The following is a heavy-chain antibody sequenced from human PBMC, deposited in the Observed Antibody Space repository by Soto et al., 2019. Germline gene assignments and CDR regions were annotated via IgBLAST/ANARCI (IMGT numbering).Heavy chain of an antibody. J-gene: IGHJ4*02. CDR3: ARTYYDFWSGYYGLDY. Sequence: QVQLVQSGAEVKKPGASVKVSCKASRYTFTSYYMHWVRQAPGQGLEWMGIINPSGGSTSYAQKFQGRVTMTRDTSTSTVYMELSSLRSEDTAVYYCARTYYDFWSGYYGLDYWGQGTLVTVSS. CDR2: INPSGGST. V-gene: IGHV1-46*01. CDR1: RYTFTSYY. D-gene: IGHD3-3*01.